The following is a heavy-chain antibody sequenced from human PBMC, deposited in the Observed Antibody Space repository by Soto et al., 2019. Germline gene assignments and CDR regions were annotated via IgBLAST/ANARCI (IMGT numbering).Heavy chain of an antibody. D-gene: IGHD2-15*01. CDR3: ARGIGSGPQHDAFDI. CDR2: TRNKANSYTT. J-gene: IGHJ3*02. CDR1: GFTFSDHY. Sequence: GGSLRLSCAASGFTFSDHYMDWVRQAPGKGLEWVGRTRNKANSYTTEYAASVKGRFTISRDDSKNSLYPQMNSLKTEDTAVYYCARGIGSGPQHDAFDIWGQGTMVTVS. V-gene: IGHV3-72*01.